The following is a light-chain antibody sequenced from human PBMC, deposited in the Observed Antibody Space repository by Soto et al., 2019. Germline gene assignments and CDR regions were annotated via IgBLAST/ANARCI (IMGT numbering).Light chain of an antibody. CDR2: EAS. J-gene: IGKJ1*01. CDR3: QQYSSYSAWT. V-gene: IGKV1-5*03. CDR1: QDISNY. Sequence: DIQITQSPSSLSASVGDRVTITCQASQDISNYLNWYQQKPGKAPKLLIYEASSLESGVPSRFGGSGSGTEFTLTIRSLQPDDIATYYCQQYSSYSAWTFGEGTKVDIK.